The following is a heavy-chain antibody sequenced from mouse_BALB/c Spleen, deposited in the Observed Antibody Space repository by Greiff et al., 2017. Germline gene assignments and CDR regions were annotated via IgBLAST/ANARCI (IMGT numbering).Heavy chain of an antibody. CDR2: ISYDGSN. J-gene: IGHJ2*01. CDR3: ASFWDVKGYFDY. D-gene: IGHD4-1*01. V-gene: IGHV3-6*01. CDR1: GYSITSGYY. Sequence: VQLQQSGPGLVKPSQSLSLTCSVTGYSITSGYYWNWIRQFPGNKLEWMGYISYDGSNNYNPSLKNRISITRDTSKNQFFLKLNSVTTEDTATYYCASFWDVKGYFDYWGQGTTLTVSS.